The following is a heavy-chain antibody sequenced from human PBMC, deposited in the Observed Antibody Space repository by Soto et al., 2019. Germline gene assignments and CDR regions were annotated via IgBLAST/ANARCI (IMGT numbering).Heavy chain of an antibody. Sequence: PGGSLRLSCSTSGFTFSSSAMHSSGHAPGKGLKWVSAISSNGGSTYYADCVKSRFTISRDNSKNTLYLQMSSLRAEDTAVYYCVKETEPGNEYSSSSDYYYGMDVWGQGTTVTVSS. D-gene: IGHD6-6*01. CDR3: VKETEPGNEYSSSSDYYYGMDV. V-gene: IGHV3-64D*06. J-gene: IGHJ6*02. CDR2: ISSNGGST. CDR1: GFTFSSSA.